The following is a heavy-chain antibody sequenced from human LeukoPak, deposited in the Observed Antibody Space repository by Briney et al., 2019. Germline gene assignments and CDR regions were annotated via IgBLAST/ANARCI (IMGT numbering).Heavy chain of an antibody. CDR3: ARAPIVAKALFGY. J-gene: IGHJ4*02. CDR1: GDSISSYY. D-gene: IGHD2-15*01. V-gene: IGHV4-59*12. CDR2: IYYSGST. Sequence: SETLSLTCTVSGDSISSYYWSWIRQPPGKTLEWIGYIYYSGSTNYNPSLKSRVTISVDTSKNQFSLKLNSVTAADTAVYYCARAPIVAKALFGYWGQGTLVTVSS.